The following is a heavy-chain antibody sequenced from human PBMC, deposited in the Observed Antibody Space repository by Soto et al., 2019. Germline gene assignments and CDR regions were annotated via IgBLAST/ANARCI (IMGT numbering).Heavy chain of an antibody. V-gene: IGHV3-7*01. CDR3: VREDWHRFDS. D-gene: IGHD2-21*01. Sequence: EVQLVESGGRLVQPEGSLRLSCAASGFMFSAYWMSWVRQDPGKGLEWVATISGGASDKFYVDSVKGRFTISRDDSKNTLYLQMNSLRDEDTAVYYCVREDWHRFDSWGQGTLVTVSS. CDR2: ISGGASDK. CDR1: GFMFSAYW. J-gene: IGHJ4*02.